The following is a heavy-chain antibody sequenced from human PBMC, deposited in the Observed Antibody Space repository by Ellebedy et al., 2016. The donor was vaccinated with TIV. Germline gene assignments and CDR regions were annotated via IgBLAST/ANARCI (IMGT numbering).Heavy chain of an antibody. D-gene: IGHD3-10*01. CDR1: EFTFSYYS. V-gene: IGHV3-21*01. J-gene: IGHJ4*02. CDR2: ISRTADYI. Sequence: GESLKISXAASEFTFSYYSMSWVRQAPGKGLEWVSSISRTADYIYYADSVKGRFTISRDNSKNTLYLQMNGLRGEDTAVYYCAKGGVPRNYWGQGTLVTVSS. CDR3: AKGGVPRNY.